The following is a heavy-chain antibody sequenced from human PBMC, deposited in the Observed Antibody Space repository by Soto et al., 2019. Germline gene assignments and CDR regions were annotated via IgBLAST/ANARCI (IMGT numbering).Heavy chain of an antibody. D-gene: IGHD3-22*01. CDR2: ISYDGTDE. Sequence: SGGSLRLSCAASGFSFSSYGMHWVRQAPGKGLEWVAMISYDGTDEYYADSVKGRFTISRDNSKNTLYLQMNSLRAEDTAVYYCASHMSRQDSTSWYVFDIWGQGTMVTVSS. CDR1: GFSFSSYG. CDR3: ASHMSRQDSTSWYVFDI. J-gene: IGHJ3*02. V-gene: IGHV3-30*03.